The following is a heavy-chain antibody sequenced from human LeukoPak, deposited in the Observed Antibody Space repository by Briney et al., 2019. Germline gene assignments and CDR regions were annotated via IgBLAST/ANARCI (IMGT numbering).Heavy chain of an antibody. CDR2: INDGVST. J-gene: IGHJ4*02. D-gene: IGHD5-12*01. CDR3: ARKPLSGGYGGTIDY. V-gene: IGHV3-74*01. Sequence: PGGSLRLSCATSGFTLSSYWMHWVRQVPGKGLEWLSRINDGVSTSYADSVKGRFTISRDNAKNTLYLRMNSLRAEDTAIYYCARKPLSGGYGGTIDYWGQGTLVTVSS. CDR1: GFTLSSYW.